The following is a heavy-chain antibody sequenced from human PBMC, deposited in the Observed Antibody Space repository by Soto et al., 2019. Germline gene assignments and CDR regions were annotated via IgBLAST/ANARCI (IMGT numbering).Heavy chain of an antibody. J-gene: IGHJ4*02. CDR3: GYGSGRHYFGY. D-gene: IGHD3-10*01. CDR2: INAGNGNT. Sequence: GASVKVSCKASGYTFTSYAMHWVRQAPGQRLEWMGWINAGNGNTKYSQKFQGRVTITRDTSASTAYMELSSLRSEDTAVYYCGYGSGRHYFGYWGQGTLVTVSS. V-gene: IGHV1-3*01. CDR1: GYTFTSYA.